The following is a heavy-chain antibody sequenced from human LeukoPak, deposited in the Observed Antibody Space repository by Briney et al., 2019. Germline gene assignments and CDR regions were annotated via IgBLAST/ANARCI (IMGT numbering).Heavy chain of an antibody. V-gene: IGHV3-64D*06. D-gene: IGHD6-19*01. CDR3: VKDGDSAGWYYYFDY. CDR1: GFTFSSYA. CDR2: IRSIGGST. J-gene: IGHJ4*02. Sequence: QPGESLRLSCSASGFTFSSYAMHWVRQAPGKGLEYVSGIRSIGGSTNYADSVKGRFTISRDNSKNTVYLQMSSLRAEDTAVNYCVKDGDSAGWYYYFDYWGQGTLVTVSS.